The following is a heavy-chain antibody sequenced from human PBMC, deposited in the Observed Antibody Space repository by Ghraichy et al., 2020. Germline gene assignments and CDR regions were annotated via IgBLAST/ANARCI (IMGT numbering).Heavy chain of an antibody. V-gene: IGHV3-30*18. CDR3: AKDRYRG. CDR1: GFTFSSYG. CDR2: ISYDGSNK. D-gene: IGHD1-1*01. Sequence: GGSLRLSCAASGFTFSSYGMHWVRQAPGKGLEWVAVISYDGSNKYYADSVKGRFTISRDNSKNTLYLQMNSLRAEDTAVYYCAKDRYRGWGQGTLVTVSS. J-gene: IGHJ4*02.